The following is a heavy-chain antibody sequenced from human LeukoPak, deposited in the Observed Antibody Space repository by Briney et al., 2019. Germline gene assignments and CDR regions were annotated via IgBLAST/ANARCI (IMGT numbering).Heavy chain of an antibody. CDR3: APSGTYRSTDYYFDY. Sequence: ASVKVSCKASGYTFTGYFVHWVRQSPGQGLECMGGINPDSGGTKYAQKFQGRVTMTRDTSISTAYMELSRLRSDDTAVYYCAPSGTYRSTDYYFDYWGQGTVVTVSS. CDR1: GYTFTGYF. D-gene: IGHD1-26*01. V-gene: IGHV1-2*02. J-gene: IGHJ4*02. CDR2: INPDSGGT.